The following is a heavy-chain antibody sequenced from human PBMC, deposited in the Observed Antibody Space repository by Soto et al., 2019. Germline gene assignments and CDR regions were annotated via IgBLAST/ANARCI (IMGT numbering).Heavy chain of an antibody. J-gene: IGHJ6*02. CDR2: ISGSGGST. D-gene: IGHD2-2*01. CDR1: GFTFSSYA. V-gene: IGHV3-23*01. Sequence: GGSLRLSYAASGFTFSSYAMSWVRQAPGKGLEWVSAISGSGGSTYYADSVKGRFTISRDNSKNTLYLQMNSLRAEDTAVYYCAKEDIVVAPAPQKYYYYYGMDVWGQGTTVTVSS. CDR3: AKEDIVVAPAPQKYYYYYGMDV.